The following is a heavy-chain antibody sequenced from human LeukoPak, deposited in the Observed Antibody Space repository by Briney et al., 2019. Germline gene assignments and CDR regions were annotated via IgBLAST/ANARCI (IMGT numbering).Heavy chain of an antibody. Sequence: SGGSLRLSCAASRFTFSSYSMNWVRQAPGKGLEWVSSISSSSSYIYYADSVKGRFTISRDNAKNSLYLQMNSLRAEDTAVYYFGRGHRLKQWLGLGLGYYYYIDVWGKRTTVTVSS. CDR3: GRGHRLKQWLGLGLGYYYYIDV. J-gene: IGHJ6*03. V-gene: IGHV3-21*01. CDR1: RFTFSSYS. CDR2: ISSSSSYI. D-gene: IGHD6-19*01.